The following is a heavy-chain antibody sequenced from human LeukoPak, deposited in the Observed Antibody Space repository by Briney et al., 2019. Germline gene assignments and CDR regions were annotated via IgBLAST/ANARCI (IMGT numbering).Heavy chain of an antibody. CDR3: ATSHGAYSSGFYSGWSFDY. D-gene: IGHD3-22*01. CDR2: TSSTGNSI. J-gene: IGHJ4*02. V-gene: IGHV3-11*04. Sequence: KTGGSLRLSCAASAFTFSDCYMSWIRQAPGKGLEWVSYTSSTGNSIYYADSVKGRFTISRDNAKNSLYLQMSSLRAEDTAVYYCATSHGAYSSGFYSGWSFDYWGQGTLVTVSS. CDR1: AFTFSDCY.